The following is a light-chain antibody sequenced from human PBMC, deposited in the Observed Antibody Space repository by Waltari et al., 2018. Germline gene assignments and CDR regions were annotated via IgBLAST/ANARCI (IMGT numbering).Light chain of an antibody. CDR2: DVH. V-gene: IGLV2-23*02. J-gene: IGLJ3*02. CDR1: SGDVGLYNY. Sequence: QSTLTQPASVSGSPGQSVTISCTGTSGDVGLYNYVSWYQQYPGKVPKLKIHDVHERPSGVSSRFFGSKSDNTASLTISGLQAEDEADYYCCSYANSNTLVFGGGTKLTVL. CDR3: CSYANSNTLV.